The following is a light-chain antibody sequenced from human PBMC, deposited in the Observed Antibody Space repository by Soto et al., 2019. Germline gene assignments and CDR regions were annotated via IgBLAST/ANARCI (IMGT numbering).Light chain of an antibody. CDR2: GAS. V-gene: IGKV3-15*01. J-gene: IGKJ1*01. Sequence: EIVLTQSPATLSLSPGERATISCRASQSTNNYLSGYQQKPGQAPRLLIDGASTRATGIPARFSGSGSGTEFTLTISSLQSEDFAVYYCQQYNNWSTWTFGQGTKVDI. CDR1: QSTNNY. CDR3: QQYNNWSTWT.